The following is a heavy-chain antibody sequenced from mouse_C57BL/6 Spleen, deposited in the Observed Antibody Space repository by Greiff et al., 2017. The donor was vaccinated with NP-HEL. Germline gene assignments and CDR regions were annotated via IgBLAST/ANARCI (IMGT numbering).Heavy chain of an antibody. J-gene: IGHJ4*01. CDR1: GFTFSSYA. Sequence: EVKLVESGEGLVKPGGSLKLSCAASGFTFSSYAMSWVRQTPEKRLEWVAYISSGGDYVYYADTVKGRFTISRDNARNTLYLQMSSLKSEDTAMYYCTRAHYYYGSSLYYAMDYWGQGTSVTGSS. CDR2: ISSGGDYV. CDR3: TRAHYYYGSSLYYAMDY. D-gene: IGHD1-1*01. V-gene: IGHV5-9-1*02.